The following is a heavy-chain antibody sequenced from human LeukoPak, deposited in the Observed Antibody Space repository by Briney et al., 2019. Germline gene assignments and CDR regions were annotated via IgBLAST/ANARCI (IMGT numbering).Heavy chain of an antibody. CDR3: ARDQGKRGPNWFDP. CDR1: GGSISSYY. CDR2: IYYSGST. V-gene: IGHV4-59*01. J-gene: IGHJ5*02. D-gene: IGHD3-10*01. Sequence: SETLSLTCTVSGGSISSYYWSWIRQPPGKGLEWIGYIYYSGSTNYNPSLKSRVTIPVDTSKNQFSLKLSSVTAADTAVYYCARDQGKRGPNWFDPWGQGTLVTVSS.